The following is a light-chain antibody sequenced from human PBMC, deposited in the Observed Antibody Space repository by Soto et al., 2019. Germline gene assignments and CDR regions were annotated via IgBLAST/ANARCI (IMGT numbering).Light chain of an antibody. J-gene: IGKJ3*01. CDR2: KAS. V-gene: IGKV1-5*03. CDR3: LRYNSYSMGFT. CDR1: QRVNSW. Sequence: DIQMTQAPSTLSASVGDRVIITCRASQRVNSWLAWYQQKPGKAPKLLIYKASSLQTGVPSRFSGSGSGTEFTLTVSSLQPDDFATYYCLRYNSYSMGFTFGPGTKVDIK.